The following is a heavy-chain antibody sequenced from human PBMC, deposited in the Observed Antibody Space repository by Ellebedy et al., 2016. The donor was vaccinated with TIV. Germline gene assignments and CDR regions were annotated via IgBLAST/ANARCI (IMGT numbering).Heavy chain of an antibody. Sequence: PGGSLRLSCAAWGFSFSNFWMSWVRQAPGKGLEWVAHIKTDGSEPYYVDSVKGRFTISRENAKNELFLQMDGLRVDDSAVCYCGGFGVFNLWGQGAPVTVSS. V-gene: IGHV3-7*01. CDR3: GGFGVFNL. D-gene: IGHD3-3*01. CDR1: GFSFSNFW. CDR2: IKTDGSEP. J-gene: IGHJ5*02.